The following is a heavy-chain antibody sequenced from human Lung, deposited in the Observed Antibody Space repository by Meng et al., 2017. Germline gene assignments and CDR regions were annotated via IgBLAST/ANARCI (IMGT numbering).Heavy chain of an antibody. CDR2: IIPILGIA. D-gene: IGHD3-22*01. CDR1: GGTFSSYT. V-gene: IGHV1-69*04. J-gene: IGHJ4*02. Sequence: SVKISCKASGGTFSSYTISWGRQAPGQGLEWMGRIIPILGIANYAQKFQGRVTITADKSTSTAYMELSSLRSEDTAVYYCARDRGEYYYDSSGYYNYWGQGTLVTVSS. CDR3: ARDRGEYYYDSSGYYNY.